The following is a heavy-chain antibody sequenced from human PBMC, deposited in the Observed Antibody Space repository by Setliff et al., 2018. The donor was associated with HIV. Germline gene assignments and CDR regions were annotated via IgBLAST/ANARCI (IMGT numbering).Heavy chain of an antibody. Sequence: SETLSLPCTVSGGSISSYYWRWIRQPAGKRLEFIGRISAAGTINYNPSLRSRVTLSVDTSENQFSLTVNSVTAADTAMYFCARDEGRATGSWWDQSASWYLDYWGHGILVTVSS. CDR2: ISAAGTI. CDR3: ARDEGRATGSWWDQSASWYLDY. V-gene: IGHV4-4*07. CDR1: GGSISSYY. D-gene: IGHD6-13*01. J-gene: IGHJ4*01.